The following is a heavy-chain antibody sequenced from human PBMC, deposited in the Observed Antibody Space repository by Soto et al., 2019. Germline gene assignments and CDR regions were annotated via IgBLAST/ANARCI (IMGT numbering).Heavy chain of an antibody. CDR3: ARYQYSSSWYSGFDY. D-gene: IGHD6-13*01. V-gene: IGHV5-10-1*01. CDR1: GYSFTSNW. J-gene: IGHJ4*02. Sequence: GESLKISCKGSGYSFTSNWISWVRQMPGKGLEWMGRIDPSDSYTNYSPSFQGHVTISADKSISTAYLQWSSLKASDTAMYYCARYQYSSSWYSGFDYWGQGTLVTVSS. CDR2: IDPSDSYT.